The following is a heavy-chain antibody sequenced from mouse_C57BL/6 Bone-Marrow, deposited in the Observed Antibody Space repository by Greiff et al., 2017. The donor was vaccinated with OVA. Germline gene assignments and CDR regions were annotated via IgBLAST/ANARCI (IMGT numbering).Heavy chain of an antibody. J-gene: IGHJ1*03. D-gene: IGHD1-1*01. CDR1: GFTFSDYY. V-gene: IGHV5-12*01. CDR2: ISNGGGST. Sequence: EVQGVESGGGLVQPGGSLKLSCAASGFTFSDYYMYWVRQTPEKRLEWVAYISNGGGSTYYPDTVKGRFTISRDNAKNTLYLQMSRLKSEDTAMYYCARKGITTVVATDWYFDVWGTGTTVTVSS. CDR3: ARKGITTVVATDWYFDV.